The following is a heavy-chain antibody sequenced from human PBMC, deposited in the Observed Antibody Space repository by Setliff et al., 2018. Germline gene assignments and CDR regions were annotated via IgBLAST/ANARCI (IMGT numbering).Heavy chain of an antibody. V-gene: IGHV4-61*09. CDR2: IYIGGSA. D-gene: IGHD6-19*01. Sequence: TCTVSGGSISSGDYYWSWIRQPAGKGLEWIGHIYIGGSANYNPSLKSRVTMSIDTSKNQFSLKLNSVTAADMAVYYCAREQWLDPPGYYYMDVWAKGTTVTVSS. CDR1: GGSISSGDYY. J-gene: IGHJ6*03. CDR3: AREQWLDPPGYYYMDV.